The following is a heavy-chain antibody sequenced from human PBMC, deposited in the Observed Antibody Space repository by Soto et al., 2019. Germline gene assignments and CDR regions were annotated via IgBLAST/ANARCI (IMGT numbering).Heavy chain of an antibody. D-gene: IGHD4-17*01. CDR2: IYYSGST. CDR1: GGSISSGDYY. Sequence: PSETLSLTCTVSGGSISSGDYYWSWIRQPPGKGLEWIGYIYYSGSTYYNPSLKSRVTIPVDTSKNQFSLKLSSVTAADTAVYYCAREYPMTKVTWNYFDYWGQGTLVTVSS. CDR3: AREYPMTKVTWNYFDY. J-gene: IGHJ4*02. V-gene: IGHV4-30-4*01.